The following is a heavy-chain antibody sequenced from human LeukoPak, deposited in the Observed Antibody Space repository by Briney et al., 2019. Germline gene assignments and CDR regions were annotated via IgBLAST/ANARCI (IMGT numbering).Heavy chain of an antibody. CDR3: AREIASAGTGADY. CDR1: GGSISSDGYY. CDR2: MYYSGTT. J-gene: IGHJ4*02. V-gene: IGHV4-31*03. D-gene: IGHD6-13*01. Sequence: PSKTLSLTCSVSGGSISSDGYYWSWIRQHPEKGLEWIGYMYYSGTTYLHPSLKSRVTISVDTSKNQFSLKLSSVTAADTAVYYCAREIASAGTGADYWGRGILVTVSS.